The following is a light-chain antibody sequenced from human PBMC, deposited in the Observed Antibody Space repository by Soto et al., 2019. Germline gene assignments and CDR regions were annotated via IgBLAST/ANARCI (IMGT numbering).Light chain of an antibody. J-gene: IGLJ1*01. CDR2: EVI. V-gene: IGLV2-23*02. Sequence: QSVLTQPASVSGSPGQSITISCTGTSSVVGTYNLVSWYQQHPGKAPKLMIYEVIKRPSGVSNRFSGSKSGNTASLTISGLQAEDEADYSCCSYAGSRVYVFGTGTKVTVL. CDR1: SSVVGTYNL. CDR3: CSYAGSRVYV.